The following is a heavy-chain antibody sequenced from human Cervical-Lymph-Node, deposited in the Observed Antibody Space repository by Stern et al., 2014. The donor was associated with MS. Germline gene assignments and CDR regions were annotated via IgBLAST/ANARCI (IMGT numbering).Heavy chain of an antibody. CDR2: IYPGDSYP. J-gene: IGHJ4*01. CDR3: ARRPYSSSPLRFDY. CDR1: GYSFTSYW. D-gene: IGHD6-13*01. V-gene: IGHV5-51*01. Sequence: EVQLVQSGAEVKKPGESLKISCKGSGYSFTSYWIGWVRQMPGKGLEWMGIIYPGDSYPTSSPSFQGQVTISADKSISTAYLQWSSLKASDTAMYYCARRPYSSSPLRFDYWGHGTLVTVSS.